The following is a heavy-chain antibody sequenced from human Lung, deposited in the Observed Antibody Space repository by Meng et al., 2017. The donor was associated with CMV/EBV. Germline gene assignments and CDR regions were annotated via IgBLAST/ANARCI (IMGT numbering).Heavy chain of an antibody. D-gene: IGHD5-18*01. V-gene: IGHV1-2*02. CDR3: ARDHDVDTAMVVRGFDP. J-gene: IGHJ5*02. CDR1: GYTFTGYY. Sequence: ASXXVSXKASGYTFTGYYMHWVRQAPGQGLEWMGWINPNSGGTNYAQKFQGRVTMTRDTSISTAYMELSRLRSDDTAVYYCARDHDVDTAMVVRGFDPWGQGXLVTVSS. CDR2: INPNSGGT.